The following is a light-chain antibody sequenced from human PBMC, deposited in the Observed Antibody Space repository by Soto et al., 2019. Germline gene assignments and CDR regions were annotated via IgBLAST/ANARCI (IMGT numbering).Light chain of an antibody. J-gene: IGKJ2*01. V-gene: IGKV3-20*01. CDR3: QQYGSSPPYT. CDR1: QSVSNNY. Sequence: EVVLPQSPGTLSLSPGERATLSCRASQSVSNNYFAWYQQKPGQATRLLIFGSSDRATGIPDRFSGSGSGTDFTLTISRLEPEDFAVYSCQQYGSSPPYTFGQGTKLEIK. CDR2: GSS.